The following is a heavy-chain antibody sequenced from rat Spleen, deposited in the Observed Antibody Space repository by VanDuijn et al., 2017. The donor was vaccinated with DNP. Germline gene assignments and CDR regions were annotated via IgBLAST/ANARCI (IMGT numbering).Heavy chain of an antibody. CDR1: GFIFSNYG. D-gene: IGHD1-10*01. Sequence: EVQLVESGGGLVQPGGSLRLSCAALGFIFSNYGMAWVRQAPKKSLEWVATISTSGGTTYYRDSVKGRFTVSRDNAISALYLQMDSLRSEDTAIYYCSRATSTADYFDFWGQGVIVTVSS. CDR2: ISTSGGTT. J-gene: IGHJ2*01. CDR3: SRATSTADYFDF. V-gene: IGHV5S13*01.